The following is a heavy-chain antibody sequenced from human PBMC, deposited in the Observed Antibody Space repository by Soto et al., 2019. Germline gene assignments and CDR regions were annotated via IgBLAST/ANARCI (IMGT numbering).Heavy chain of an antibody. Sequence: PWWSLRLSCSASVFTCSSYGMHWLRQAPGKGLEWVAVISYDGSNKYYADSVKGRFTISRDNSKNTLYLQMNSLRAEDTAVYYCAIPYYYDSSGSWGQGTMVTVSS. CDR3: AIPYYYDSSGS. V-gene: IGHV3-30*03. CDR1: VFTCSSYG. J-gene: IGHJ3*01. D-gene: IGHD3-22*01. CDR2: ISYDGSNK.